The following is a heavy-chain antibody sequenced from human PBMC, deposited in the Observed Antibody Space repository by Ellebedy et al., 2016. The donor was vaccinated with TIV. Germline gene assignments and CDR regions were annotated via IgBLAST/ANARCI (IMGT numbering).Heavy chain of an antibody. Sequence: KVSCKVSGYSFTDYWIGWVRQMPGKGLESMGIIYPGDSDTRYSPSFQGQVTISADKSISTAYLQWSSLKASDTAMYYCARHLGYADSDIDYWGQGTLVTVSS. CDR2: IYPGDSDT. CDR1: GYSFTDYW. D-gene: IGHD4-17*01. J-gene: IGHJ4*02. V-gene: IGHV5-51*01. CDR3: ARHLGYADSDIDY.